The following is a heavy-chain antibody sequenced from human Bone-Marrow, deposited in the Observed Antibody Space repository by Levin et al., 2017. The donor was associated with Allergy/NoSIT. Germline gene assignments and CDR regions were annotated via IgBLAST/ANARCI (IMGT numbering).Heavy chain of an antibody. CDR1: GFTFDDYG. J-gene: IGHJ5*02. V-gene: IGHV3-20*01. D-gene: IGHD3-3*01. CDR3: ARGLRFGVVISSWFDP. Sequence: GESLKISCAASGFTFDDYGMSWVRQAPGKGLEWVSGINWNGGSTGYADSVKGRFTISRDNAKNSLYLQMNSLRAEDTALYHCARGLRFGVVISSWFDPWGQGTLVTVSS. CDR2: INWNGGST.